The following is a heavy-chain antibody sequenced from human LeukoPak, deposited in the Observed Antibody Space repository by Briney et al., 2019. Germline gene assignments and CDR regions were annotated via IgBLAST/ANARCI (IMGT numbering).Heavy chain of an antibody. Sequence: SETLSLTCTVSGGSISSGSYYWSWIRQPAGKGLEWIGRIYTSGSTNYNPSLKSRVTMSVDTSKNQFSLKLSSVTAADTAVYYCARGSGAFDYWGQGTLVTVSS. CDR2: IYTSGST. CDR3: ARGSGAFDY. CDR1: GGSISSGSYY. D-gene: IGHD3-3*01. J-gene: IGHJ4*02. V-gene: IGHV4-61*02.